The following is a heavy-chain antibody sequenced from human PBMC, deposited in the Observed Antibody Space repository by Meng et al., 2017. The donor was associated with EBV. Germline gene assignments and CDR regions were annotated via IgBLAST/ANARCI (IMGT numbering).Heavy chain of an antibody. D-gene: IGHD2-8*01. V-gene: IGHV3-21*01. Sequence: EVQQEGAGGGLVKPGESLRLSCAASGFTLRSYSMNWVRLAPGKGLEWVSSISSNSIDIYYADLVKGRFTISRDNAKNSLFLQMNSLRAEDTAVYYCARDRTSNRFDYWGQGTLVTVSS. J-gene: IGHJ4*02. CDR2: ISSNSIDI. CDR3: ARDRTSNRFDY. CDR1: GFTLRSYS.